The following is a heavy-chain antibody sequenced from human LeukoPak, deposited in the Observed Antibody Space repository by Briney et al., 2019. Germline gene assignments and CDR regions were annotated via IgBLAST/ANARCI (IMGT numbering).Heavy chain of an antibody. J-gene: IGHJ5*02. V-gene: IGHV1-69*13. D-gene: IGHD3-3*01. CDR3: ARDHTSRANYDFWSRNWFDP. Sequence: SVKVSCKASGGTFSSYAISWVRQAPGQGLEWMGGIVPIFGTANYAQKFQGRVTITADESTSTAYMELSSLRSEDTAVYYCARDHTSRANYDFWSRNWFDPWGQGTLVTVSS. CDR2: IVPIFGTA. CDR1: GGTFSSYA.